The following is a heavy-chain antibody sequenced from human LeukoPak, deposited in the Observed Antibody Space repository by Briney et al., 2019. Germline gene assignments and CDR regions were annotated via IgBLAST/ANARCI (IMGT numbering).Heavy chain of an antibody. Sequence: SSETLSLTCTVSGGSISSYYWSWLRQSPGKGLEWVGYIYYSGSTNYNPSLKSRVTISVDTSKNQFSLKLSSVTAADTAVYYCARGGLRPLGFYYWGQGTLVTVSS. J-gene: IGHJ4*02. CDR2: IYYSGST. CDR3: ARGGLRPLGFYY. D-gene: IGHD5-12*01. V-gene: IGHV4-59*01. CDR1: GGSISSYY.